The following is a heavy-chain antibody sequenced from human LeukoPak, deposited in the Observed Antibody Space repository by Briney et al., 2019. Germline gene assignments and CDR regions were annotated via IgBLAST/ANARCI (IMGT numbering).Heavy chain of an antibody. CDR3: ARVGIVVVPAAAYWYFDL. CDR1: GGSIRNFY. D-gene: IGHD2-2*01. J-gene: IGHJ2*01. CDR2: IYYSGTT. Sequence: SETLSLTCTVSGGSIRNFYWSWIRQPPGKGLEWIGYIYYSGTTKYNPSLKSRVTISVDTSKNQFSLKLSSVTAADTAVYYCARVGIVVVPAAAYWYFDLWGRGTLVTVSS. V-gene: IGHV4-59*01.